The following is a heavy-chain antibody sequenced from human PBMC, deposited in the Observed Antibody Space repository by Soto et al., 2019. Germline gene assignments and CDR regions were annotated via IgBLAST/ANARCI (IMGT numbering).Heavy chain of an antibody. J-gene: IGHJ5*02. CDR2: INPYSGAT. CDR1: GYTFSDYY. Sequence: QVQLVQSGAEVKKPGASVKVSCKASGYTFSDYYVHWVRQAPGQGLEWMGWINPYSGATNYAQKFQDWVIMTGDASVSTAYLELTTLVSDDTAVYYCARARANVAPNWFDPWGQGTLVIVSS. V-gene: IGHV1-2*04. D-gene: IGHD5-12*01. CDR3: ARARANVAPNWFDP.